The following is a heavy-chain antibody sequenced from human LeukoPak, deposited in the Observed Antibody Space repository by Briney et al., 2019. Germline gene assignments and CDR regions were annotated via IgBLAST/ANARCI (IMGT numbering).Heavy chain of an antibody. J-gene: IGHJ4*02. CDR1: GSTFSSYG. D-gene: IGHD4-17*01. V-gene: IGHV3-30*02. CDR2: IRYDGSIK. CDR3: VYSGDYEKGY. Sequence: SGGSLRLSCAASGSTFSSYGMHWVRQAPGKGLGWVAFIRYDGSIKYYADSVKGRFTISRDNSKNTLYLQMNSLRAEDTAVYYCVYSGDYEKGYWGQGTLVTVSS.